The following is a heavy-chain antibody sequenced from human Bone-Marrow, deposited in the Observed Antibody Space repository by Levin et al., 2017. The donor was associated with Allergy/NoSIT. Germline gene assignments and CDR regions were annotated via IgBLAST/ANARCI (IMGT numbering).Heavy chain of an antibody. V-gene: IGHV3-74*01. CDR2: INPDGTST. D-gene: IGHD3-10*01. J-gene: IGHJ3*02. CDR1: GFTFSSYW. CDR3: ARPRGGGAFDI. Sequence: AGGSLRLSCEASGFTFSSYWMHWVRQAPGKGLVWVAHINPDGTSTNYADSVKGRFTISRDNAKNTLYLQMNSLRAEDTAVYYCARPRGGGAFDIWGQGTMVTVSS.